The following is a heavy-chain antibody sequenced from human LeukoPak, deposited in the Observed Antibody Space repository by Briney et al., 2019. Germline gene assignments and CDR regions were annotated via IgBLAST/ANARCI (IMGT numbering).Heavy chain of an antibody. V-gene: IGHV3-30-3*01. Sequence: GGSLRLSCAASGFTFSSYAMHWVRQAPGKGLEWVAVISYDGSNKYYADSVKGRSTISRDNSKNTLYLQMNSLRAEDTAVYYCASLHRTTGTTLYYYYGMDVWGQGTTVTVSS. CDR3: ASLHRTTGTTLYYYYGMDV. J-gene: IGHJ6*02. D-gene: IGHD1-1*01. CDR2: ISYDGSNK. CDR1: GFTFSSYA.